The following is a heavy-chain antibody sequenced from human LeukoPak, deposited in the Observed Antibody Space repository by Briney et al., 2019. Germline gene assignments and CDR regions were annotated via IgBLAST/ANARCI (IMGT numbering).Heavy chain of an antibody. J-gene: IGHJ5*02. D-gene: IGHD1-26*01. Sequence: ASVKVSCKASGYTFTSYYMHWVRQAPGQGLEWMGIINPSGGSTTYAQRFQGRVTMTRDTSTSTDYMELTRRTSDDTAMYFCARDNSVGGTAWWFDPWGGATLVSVSS. CDR3: ARDNSVGGTAWWFDP. CDR2: INPSGGST. CDR1: GYTFTSYY. V-gene: IGHV1-46*01.